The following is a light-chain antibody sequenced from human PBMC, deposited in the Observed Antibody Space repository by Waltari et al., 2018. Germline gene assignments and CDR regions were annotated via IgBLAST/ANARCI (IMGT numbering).Light chain of an antibody. V-gene: IGKV3-11*01. CDR2: DAS. CDR1: QSISSN. Sequence: EIVMTQSPVTLSVSPGERATLSCRASQSISSNLAWYQQKPGQAPRLLIYDASSRATGIPARFSGSGSGTDFTLTISSLEPEDFAVYYCQQRSKWPLTFGGGTKVEIK. J-gene: IGKJ4*01. CDR3: QQRSKWPLT.